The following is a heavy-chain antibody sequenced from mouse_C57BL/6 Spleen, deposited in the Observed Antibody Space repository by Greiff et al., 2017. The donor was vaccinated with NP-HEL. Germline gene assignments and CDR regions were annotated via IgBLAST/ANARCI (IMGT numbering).Heavy chain of an antibody. D-gene: IGHD1-1*01. V-gene: IGHV1-55*01. Sequence: VQLQQPGAELVKPGASVKMSCKASGYTFTSYWITWVKQRPGQGLEWIGDIYPGSGSTNYHEKFKSKATLTVDTSSSTAYMQLSSLTSEDSAVYYCARWDYYGSSLDYWGKGTTLTVSS. CDR3: ARWDYYGSSLDY. J-gene: IGHJ2*01. CDR1: GYTFTSYW. CDR2: IYPGSGST.